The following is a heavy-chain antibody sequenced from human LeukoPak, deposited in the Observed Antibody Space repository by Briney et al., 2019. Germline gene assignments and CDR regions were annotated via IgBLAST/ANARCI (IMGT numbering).Heavy chain of an antibody. J-gene: IGHJ4*02. D-gene: IGHD6-13*01. CDR3: SREIRPAGTDS. V-gene: IGHV3-74*01. CDR1: GFTFSSYW. CDR2: INGDGSAT. Sequence: PGGSLRLSCAASGFTFSSYWIHWFRQAPGKGLLWVSRINGDGSATGYADSVKGRFTISRDNAKNTLYLQMNSLRAEDTAVYYCSREIRPAGTDSWGQGTMVTVSS.